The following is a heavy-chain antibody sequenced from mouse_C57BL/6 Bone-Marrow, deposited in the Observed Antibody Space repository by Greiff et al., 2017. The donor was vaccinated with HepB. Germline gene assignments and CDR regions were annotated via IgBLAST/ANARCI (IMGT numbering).Heavy chain of an antibody. CDR1: GYTFTDYE. CDR3: TRSMITGLRYFDV. Sequence: QVQLQQSGAELVRPGASVTLSCKASGYTFTDYEMHWVKQTPVHGLEWIGAIDPETCGTAYNQKFKGKAILTADKSSSTAYMELRSLTSEDSAVYYCTRSMITGLRYFDVWGTGTTVTVSS. CDR2: IDPETCGT. D-gene: IGHD2-4*01. J-gene: IGHJ1*03. V-gene: IGHV1-15*01.